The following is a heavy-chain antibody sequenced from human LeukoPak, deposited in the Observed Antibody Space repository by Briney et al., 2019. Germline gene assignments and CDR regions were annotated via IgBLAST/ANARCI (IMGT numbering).Heavy chain of an antibody. CDR2: INWDGGST. J-gene: IGHJ6*03. V-gene: IGHV3-20*04. Sequence: PGGSLRLSCAASGFTFAVYGMSWVRQGPGKGLEWVSGINWDGGSTGYADSVKGRFTISRDNDKNTLYLQMNSLRAEDTALYYCARGGRRVGSTYYNYIDVWRKGTTLTVSS. CDR1: GFTFAVYG. CDR3: ARGGRRVGSTYYNYIDV. D-gene: IGHD1-26*01.